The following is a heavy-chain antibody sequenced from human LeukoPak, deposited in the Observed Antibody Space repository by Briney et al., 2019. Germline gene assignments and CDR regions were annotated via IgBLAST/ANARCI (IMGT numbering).Heavy chain of an antibody. V-gene: IGHV2-5*01. D-gene: IGHD6-19*01. J-gene: IGHJ4*02. CDR2: IYWNDDK. CDR1: GFSLSTSGGG. CDR3: AHGVSSGWFGDYFDY. Sequence: VFGPTLVKPTQTLTLTCTFSGFSLSTSGGGVGWIRQPPGKALEWLTLIYWNDDKRYSPSLKTRLTIAKDTSKNQVVLTMTNMDPVDTATYHCAHGVSSGWFGDYFDYWGQGTLVTVSS.